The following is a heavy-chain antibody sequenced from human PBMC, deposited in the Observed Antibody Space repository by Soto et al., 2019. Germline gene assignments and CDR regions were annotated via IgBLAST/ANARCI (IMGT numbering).Heavy chain of an antibody. J-gene: IGHJ6*02. Sequence: GGSLRLSCAASGFTFSSYGMHWVRQAPGKGLEWVAVISYDGSNKYYADSVKGRFTISRDNSKNTLYLQMNSLRAEDTAVYYCAKDIKLYPMDVWGQGTTVTVSS. CDR3: AKDIKLYPMDV. CDR1: GFTFSSYG. V-gene: IGHV3-30*18. D-gene: IGHD2-8*01. CDR2: ISYDGSNK.